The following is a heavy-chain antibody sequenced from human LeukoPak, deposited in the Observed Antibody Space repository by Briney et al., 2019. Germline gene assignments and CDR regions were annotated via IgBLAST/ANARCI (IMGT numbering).Heavy chain of an antibody. D-gene: IGHD6-19*01. CDR1: GFTFSSYG. CDR3: AKYGWPKYYYYGMDV. Sequence: GGSLRLSCAASGFTFSSYGMHWVRQAPGKGLEWVAVISYDGSNKYYADSVKGRFTISRDNSKNTLYLQMNSLRAEDTAVYYCAKYGWPKYYYYGMDVWGQGTTVTVSS. CDR2: ISYDGSNK. V-gene: IGHV3-30*18. J-gene: IGHJ6*02.